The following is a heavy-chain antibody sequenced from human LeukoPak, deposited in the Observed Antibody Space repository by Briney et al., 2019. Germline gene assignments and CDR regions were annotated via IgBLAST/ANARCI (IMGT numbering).Heavy chain of an antibody. CDR3: ARSYCGGDCSEYYFDY. CDR2: IIPIFGTA. Sequence: SVKVSCKASGGTFSSYAISWVRQAPGQGLEWMGGIIPIFGTANYAQKFQGRVTITTDESTSTAYMELSSPRSEDTAVYYCARSYCGGDCSEYYFDYWGQGTLVTVSS. CDR1: GGTFSSYA. D-gene: IGHD2-21*02. V-gene: IGHV1-69*05. J-gene: IGHJ4*02.